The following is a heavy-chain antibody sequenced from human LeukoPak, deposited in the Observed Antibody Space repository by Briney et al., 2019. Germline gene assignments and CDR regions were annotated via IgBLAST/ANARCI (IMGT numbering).Heavy chain of an antibody. CDR1: GRSISSSSYY. J-gene: IGHJ4*02. D-gene: IGHD5-18*01. CDR2: ISYSGRT. Sequence: PSEPLSLTCTVSGRSISSSSYYWGWIRQPPGKGLEWIGGISYSGRTYYSPSLKSRVSISVDTSKNQFSLKLSSVTAADTAVYYCARRPVDTTMAPGRPFDYWGQGTLVTVSS. CDR3: ARRPVDTTMAPGRPFDY. V-gene: IGHV4-39*01.